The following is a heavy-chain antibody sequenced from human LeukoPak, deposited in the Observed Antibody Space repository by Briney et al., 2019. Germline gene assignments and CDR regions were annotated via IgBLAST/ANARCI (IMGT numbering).Heavy chain of an antibody. CDR1: GFTFSSYA. CDR3: AKANSSSWYEDWFDP. V-gene: IGHV3-23*01. CDR2: ISGSGGST. D-gene: IGHD6-13*01. Sequence: GGSLRLSCAASGFTFSSYAMSWVRQAPGKGLEWVSAISGSGGSTYYADSVKGRFTISRDNSKNTLYLQMNSLRADDTAVYYCAKANSSSWYEDWFDPWGQGTLVTVSS. J-gene: IGHJ5*02.